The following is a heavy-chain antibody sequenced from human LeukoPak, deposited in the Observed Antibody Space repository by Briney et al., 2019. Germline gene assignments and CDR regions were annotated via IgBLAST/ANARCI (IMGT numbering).Heavy chain of an antibody. J-gene: IGHJ4*02. V-gene: IGHV3-30*04. Sequence: GRSLRLSCAASGFTFSDYTMHWVRQAPGKGLEWVAVISYDGSQKYYADPVTGRFTISRDNSKNTVYLQMNSLRAEDTAVFYCARANSSSWHYFDDWGQGTLVTVSS. D-gene: IGHD6-13*01. CDR1: GFTFSDYT. CDR2: ISYDGSQK. CDR3: ARANSSSWHYFDD.